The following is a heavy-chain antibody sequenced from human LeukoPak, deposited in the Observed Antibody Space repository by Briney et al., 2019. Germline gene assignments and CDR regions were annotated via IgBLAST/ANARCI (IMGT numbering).Heavy chain of an antibody. V-gene: IGHV4-59*11. Sequence: PSETLSLTCTVSGGSISSHYWSWLRRPPGKGLEWIGYIYYSGSTNYNPSLKSRVTISVDTSKNQFSLKLSSVTAADTAVYYCARVYSTSWRYFDYWGQGTLVTVSS. CDR3: ARVYSTSWRYFDY. J-gene: IGHJ4*02. CDR1: GGSISSHY. D-gene: IGHD2-2*01. CDR2: IYYSGST.